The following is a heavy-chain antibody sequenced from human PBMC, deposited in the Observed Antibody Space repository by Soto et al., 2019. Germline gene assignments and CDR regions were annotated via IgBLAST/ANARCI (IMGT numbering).Heavy chain of an antibody. CDR1: GFIFSSYA. D-gene: IGHD3-22*01. Sequence: GGSLRLSCAASGFIFSSYAMHWVRQAPGKGLEYVSAISSNGGSTYYANSVKGRFTISRDNSKNTLYLQMGSLRAEDTAVYYCARGGDYFYCSGYYRGVFDIWAQGTMVTVSS. CDR2: ISSNGGST. CDR3: ARGGDYFYCSGYYRGVFDI. J-gene: IGHJ3*02. V-gene: IGHV3-64*01.